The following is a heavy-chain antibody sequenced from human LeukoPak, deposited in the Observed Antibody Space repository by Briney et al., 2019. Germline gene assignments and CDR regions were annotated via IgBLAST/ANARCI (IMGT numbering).Heavy chain of an antibody. V-gene: IGHV1-2*02. CDR1: GYTFTGYD. J-gene: IGHJ4*02. CDR2: INPNSGGT. D-gene: IGHD5-12*01. Sequence: ASVKVSCKAAGYTFTGYDMHSVRQAPGQGLECMGWINPNSGGTNYAQKFQGRVTMTRDTYTSTAYMELSRLRSDDTAVYYCARRYSGYDYASLFDYWGQGTLVTVSS. CDR3: ARRYSGYDYASLFDY.